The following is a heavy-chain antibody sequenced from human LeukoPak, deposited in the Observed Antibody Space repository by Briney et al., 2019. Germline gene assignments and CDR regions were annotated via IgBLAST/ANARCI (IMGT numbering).Heavy chain of an antibody. CDR1: GGSFSGYY. Sequence: KSSETLSLTCAVYGGSFSGYYWSWIRQPPGKGLEWIGEINHSGRTNYNPSLKSRVIISVDTSKNQFSLKLSFVTAADTAVYYCARVPIMSFGLLSVPYYMDVWGKGTTVTVSS. J-gene: IGHJ6*03. V-gene: IGHV4-34*01. D-gene: IGHD3/OR15-3a*01. CDR3: ARVPIMSFGLLSVPYYMDV. CDR2: INHSGRT.